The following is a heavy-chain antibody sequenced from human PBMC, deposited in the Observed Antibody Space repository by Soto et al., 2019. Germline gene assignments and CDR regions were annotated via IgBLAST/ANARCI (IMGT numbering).Heavy chain of an antibody. CDR1: GFTSSDYY. J-gene: IGHJ4*02. CDR3: AREGLYYDTGPMADFDY. CDR2: ISSSGSTI. Sequence: GGSLRLSCAASGFTSSDYYMSWIRQAPGKGLEWVSYISSSGSTIYYADSVKGRFTISRDNAKNSLYLQMNSLRAEDTAVYYCAREGLYYDTGPMADFDYWGQGTLVTVSS. D-gene: IGHD3-22*01. V-gene: IGHV3-11*01.